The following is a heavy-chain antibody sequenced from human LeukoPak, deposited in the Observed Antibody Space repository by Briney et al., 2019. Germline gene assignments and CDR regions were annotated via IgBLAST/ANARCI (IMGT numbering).Heavy chain of an antibody. CDR1: GFTFSSYW. D-gene: IGHD3-10*01. Sequence: GGSLRLSCAASGFTFSSYWMSWVRQAPGKGLEWVANIKQDGSEKYYVDSVKGRFTISRDNAKNSLYLQMNSLRAEDTAVYYCARDRTTMVRGVIIPDVFDIWGQGTMVTVSS. CDR3: ARDRTTMVRGVIIPDVFDI. V-gene: IGHV3-7*01. CDR2: IKQDGSEK. J-gene: IGHJ3*02.